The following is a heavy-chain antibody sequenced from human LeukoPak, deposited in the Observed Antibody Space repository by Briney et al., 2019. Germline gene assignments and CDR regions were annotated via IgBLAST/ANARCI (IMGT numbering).Heavy chain of an antibody. V-gene: IGHV3-74*01. CDR3: ARGTGNYYGY. CDR1: GFSFSSYW. D-gene: IGHD3/OR15-3a*01. CDR2: IKSDGSST. J-gene: IGHJ4*02. Sequence: GGSLRLSCAASGFSFSSYWMHWVRQAPGKGLVWVSRIKSDGSSTSYADSVKGRFTITRDSAKNTLYLQMNSLRAEDTAVYYCARGTGNYYGYWGQGTLVTVSS.